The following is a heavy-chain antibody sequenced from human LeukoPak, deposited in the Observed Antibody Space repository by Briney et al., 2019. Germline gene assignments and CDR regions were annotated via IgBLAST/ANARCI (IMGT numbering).Heavy chain of an antibody. D-gene: IGHD2-15*01. CDR3: ARALGYCSGGSCTRGYNWFDP. J-gene: IGHJ5*02. CDR2: IYHSGST. Sequence: SQTLSLTCAVSGGSISSGGYSWSWIRQPPGKGLEWIGYIYHSGSTYYNPSLKSRVTISVDTSMNQFSLKLSFVTTADTAVYYCARALGYCSGGSCTRGYNWFDPWGQGTLVTVSS. V-gene: IGHV4-30-2*01. CDR1: GGSISSGGYS.